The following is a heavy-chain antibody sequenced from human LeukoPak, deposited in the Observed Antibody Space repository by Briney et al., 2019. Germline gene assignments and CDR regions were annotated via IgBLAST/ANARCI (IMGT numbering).Heavy chain of an antibody. Sequence: GASVKVSCKASGYAFTSYGISWVRQAPGQGLEWMGWISAYNGNTNYAQKLQGRVTMTTDTSTSTAYMELRSLRSDDTAVYYCARDKGYSSGWYIAGYWGQGTLVTVSS. J-gene: IGHJ4*02. CDR3: ARDKGYSSGWYIAGY. V-gene: IGHV1-18*01. CDR1: GYAFTSYG. CDR2: ISAYNGNT. D-gene: IGHD6-19*01.